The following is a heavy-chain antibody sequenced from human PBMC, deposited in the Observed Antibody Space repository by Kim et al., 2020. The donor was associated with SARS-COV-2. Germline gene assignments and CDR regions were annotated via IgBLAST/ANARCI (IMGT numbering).Heavy chain of an antibody. CDR1: GYTFTSYA. Sequence: ASVKVSCKASGYTFTSYAMHWVRQAPGQRLEWMGWINAGNGNTKYSQKFQGRVTITRDTSASTAYMELSSLRSEDTAVYYCARVHDYGDYEYFQHWGQSTLVTVSS. CDR3: ARVHDYGDYEYFQH. CDR2: INAGNGNT. D-gene: IGHD4-17*01. J-gene: IGHJ1*01. V-gene: IGHV1-3*01.